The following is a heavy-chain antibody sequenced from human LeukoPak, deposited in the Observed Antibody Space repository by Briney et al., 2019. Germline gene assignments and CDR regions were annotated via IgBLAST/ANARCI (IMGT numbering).Heavy chain of an antibody. V-gene: IGHV3-7*01. CDR3: ARGEPTYNWNRPVAGYMDV. CDR2: IKQDGSEK. D-gene: IGHD1-20*01. CDR1: GFTFSSYW. J-gene: IGHJ6*03. Sequence: GGSLRLSCAASGFTFSSYWMSWVRQAPGKGLEWVANIKQDGSEKYYADSVKGRFTISRDNAKNSLYLQMNSLRAEDTAVYYCARGEPTYNWNRPVAGYMDVWGKGTTVTVSS.